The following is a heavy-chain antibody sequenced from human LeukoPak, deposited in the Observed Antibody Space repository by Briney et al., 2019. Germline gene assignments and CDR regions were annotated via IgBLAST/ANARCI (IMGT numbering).Heavy chain of an antibody. CDR3: ARLIVVVVTATRVSHWFDP. Sequence: GGSLRLSCAASGFTFSSYWMSWVRQAPGKGLEWVANIKQDGSEKYYVDSVKGRFTISRDNAKNSLYLQMNSLRAEDTAVYYCARLIVVVVTATRVSHWFDPRGQGTLVTVSS. D-gene: IGHD2-15*01. CDR2: IKQDGSEK. J-gene: IGHJ5*02. CDR1: GFTFSSYW. V-gene: IGHV3-7*01.